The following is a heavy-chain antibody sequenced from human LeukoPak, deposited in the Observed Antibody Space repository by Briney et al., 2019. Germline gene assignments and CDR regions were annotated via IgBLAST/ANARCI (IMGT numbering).Heavy chain of an antibody. J-gene: IGHJ4*02. Sequence: PGGPLRLSCAASGFTVSSNHMSWDPQAPGKGLEWVSVIYSGGRTYYADSVKGRFTISRDNSKNTLYLQRNSLRAEDTAVYYCAGVPTGTTGFDYWGQGTLVTVSS. V-gene: IGHV3-66*02. CDR1: GFTVSSNH. CDR3: AGVPTGTTGFDY. CDR2: IYSGGRT. D-gene: IGHD1-1*01.